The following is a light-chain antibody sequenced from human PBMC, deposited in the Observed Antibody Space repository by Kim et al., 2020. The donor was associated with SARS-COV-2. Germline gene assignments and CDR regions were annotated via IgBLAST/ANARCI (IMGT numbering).Light chain of an antibody. CDR2: AND. V-gene: IGLV1-44*01. Sequence: GQSVTIAWSGSSSDIGSNAVNWYQHLPGTAPKLLIFANDQRPSGVPDRRSGSKSGASASLAISGLQSEDEADYYCATWDDSLNGVVFGGGTQLTVL. CDR3: ATWDDSLNGVV. CDR1: SSDIGSNA. J-gene: IGLJ2*01.